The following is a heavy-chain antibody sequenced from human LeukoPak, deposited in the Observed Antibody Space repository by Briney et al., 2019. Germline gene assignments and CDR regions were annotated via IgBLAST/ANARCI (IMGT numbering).Heavy chain of an antibody. J-gene: IGHJ4*02. V-gene: IGHV4-39*01. Sequence: SETLSLTCTVSGGSISSSSYYWGWIRQPPGKGLEWIGSIYYSGSTYYNPSLKSRVTISVDTSKSQFSLKLSSVTAADTAVYYCASQADDPYDYVWGSHWGQGTLVTVSS. CDR3: ASQADDPYDYVWGSH. D-gene: IGHD3-16*01. CDR1: GGSISSSSYY. CDR2: IYYSGST.